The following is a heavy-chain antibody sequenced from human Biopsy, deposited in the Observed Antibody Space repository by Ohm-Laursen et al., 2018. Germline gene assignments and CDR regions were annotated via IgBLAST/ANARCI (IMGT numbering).Heavy chain of an antibody. V-gene: IGHV3-30*18. CDR1: EFTFSNYW. D-gene: IGHD6-19*01. Sequence: SSLRLSCSAPEFTFSNYWMHWVRQVPGKGLEWVAIITHDGSKTYYADSVEGRFTISRDQFKSTVYLQLNSLRTEDTAIYYCTKERRGWYSERWGQGTLVTVSS. CDR3: TKERRGWYSER. CDR2: ITHDGSKT. J-gene: IGHJ4*02.